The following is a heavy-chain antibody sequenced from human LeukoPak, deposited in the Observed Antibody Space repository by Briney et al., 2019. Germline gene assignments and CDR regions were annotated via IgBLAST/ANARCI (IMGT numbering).Heavy chain of an antibody. V-gene: IGHV3-23*01. CDR1: GFTFSSYS. CDR3: AKDSRFWSGYYSTFYYYYMDV. J-gene: IGHJ6*03. D-gene: IGHD3-3*01. Sequence: GGSLRLSCAASGFTFSSYSMNWVRQAPGKGLEWVSGISDSGGSTYYADSVKGRFTISRDNSKNTLYLQMNSLRAEDTAVYYCAKDSRFWSGYYSTFYYYYMDVWGKGTTVTVSS. CDR2: ISDSGGST.